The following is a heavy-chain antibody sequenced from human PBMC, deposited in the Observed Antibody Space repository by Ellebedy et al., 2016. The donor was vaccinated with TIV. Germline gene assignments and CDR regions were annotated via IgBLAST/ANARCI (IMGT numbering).Heavy chain of an antibody. Sequence: GESLKISCAASGFTFSNYAMIWVRQAPGKGLEWVSAISGSGGSTYYADSVKGRFTISRDNAKNSVYLQMNDLRVEDTAVYYCARRVGLDYWGQGTLVTVSS. V-gene: IGHV3-23*01. J-gene: IGHJ4*02. CDR2: ISGSGGST. CDR3: ARRVGLDY. CDR1: GFTFSNYA. D-gene: IGHD1-26*01.